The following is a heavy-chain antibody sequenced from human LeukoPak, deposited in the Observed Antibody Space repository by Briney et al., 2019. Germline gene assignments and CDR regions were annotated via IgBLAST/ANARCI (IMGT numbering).Heavy chain of an antibody. D-gene: IGHD2-21*02. J-gene: IGHJ1*01. CDR3: ARSSYCGGYCYPGNFQH. CDR1: GGTFSSYA. CDR2: IIPILGIA. V-gene: IGHV1-69*04. Sequence: GASVKVSCKASGGTFSSYAISWVRQAPGQGLEWMGRIIPILGIANYAQKFQGRVTITADKSTSTAYMELSSLRSEDTAVYYCARSSYCGGYCYPGNFQHWGQGTLVTVSS.